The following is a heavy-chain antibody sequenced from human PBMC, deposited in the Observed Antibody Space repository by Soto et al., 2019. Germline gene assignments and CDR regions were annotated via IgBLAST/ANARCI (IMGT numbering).Heavy chain of an antibody. CDR2: MNPNSGNT. CDR1: GYTFTSYD. V-gene: IGHV1-8*01. J-gene: IGHJ6*03. CDR3: VVCSSTSLPSGYYYYMDV. D-gene: IGHD2-2*01. Sequence: ASVKVSCKASGYTFTSYDINWVRQATGQGLEWMGWMNPNSGNTGYAQKFQGRVTMTRNTSISTAYMELSSLRSEDTAVYYCVVCSSTSLPSGYYYYMDVWGKGTTVTVSS.